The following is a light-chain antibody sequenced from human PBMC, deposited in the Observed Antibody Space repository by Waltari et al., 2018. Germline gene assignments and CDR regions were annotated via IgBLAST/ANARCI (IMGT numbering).Light chain of an antibody. V-gene: IGKV3-15*01. CDR2: GAS. CDR1: QRVSSN. J-gene: IGKJ4*01. Sequence: EIVMRQSPATLSVSPGGKATLSCRPSQRVSSNLAWYQQKPGQAPRLLIYGASTRATGIPAMSSGCGAGRALTLTTRSLQSEDSADYYCQQYKNWTPLPFGVGPKAEL. CDR3: QQYKNWTPLP.